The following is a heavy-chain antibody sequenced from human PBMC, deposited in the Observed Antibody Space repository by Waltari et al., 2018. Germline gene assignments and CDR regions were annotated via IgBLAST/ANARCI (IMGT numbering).Heavy chain of an antibody. CDR2: IXXGGSX. J-gene: IGHJ4*02. CDR3: ARTWLY. CDR1: GFTVSSNY. D-gene: IGHD5-12*01. Sequence: EVQLVESGGGLVQPGGSLRLSCAASGFTVSSNYMSWVPQAPGKGLGWFSVIXXGGSXYDADSVKGXFTISRDXSKNTLYLQXNSLRAEDTAVYYCARTWLYXGQGTLVTVSS. V-gene: IGHV3-66*01.